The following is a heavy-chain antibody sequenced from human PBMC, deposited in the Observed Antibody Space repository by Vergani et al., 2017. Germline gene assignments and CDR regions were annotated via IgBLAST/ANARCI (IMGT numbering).Heavy chain of an antibody. Sequence: QVQLVQSGAEVKKPGSSVKVSCKASGGTFSSYAISWVRQAPGQGLEWMGGIIPIFGTANYAQKFQGRVTITADESTSTAYMELSSLRSEDTAVYYCARSHPNIVVVPAASHWFDPWGQGTLVTVSS. CDR1: GGTFSSYA. J-gene: IGHJ5*02. CDR3: ARSHPNIVVVPAASHWFDP. CDR2: IIPIFGTA. D-gene: IGHD2-2*01. V-gene: IGHV1-69*01.